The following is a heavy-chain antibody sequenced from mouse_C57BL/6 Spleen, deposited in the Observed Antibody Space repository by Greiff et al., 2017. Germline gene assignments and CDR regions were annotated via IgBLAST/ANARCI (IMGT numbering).Heavy chain of an antibody. CDR3: AKSTVVNQRGAMDY. D-gene: IGHD1-1*01. Sequence: QVQLKQPGAELVKPGASVKLSCKASGYTFTSYWMHWVKQRPGQGLEWIGMIHPKSGSTNYNEKFKSKATLTVDKSSSTAYMQLSSLTSEDSAVSYCAKSTVVNQRGAMDYWGQGTSVTVSS. CDR1: GYTFTSYW. CDR2: IHPKSGST. J-gene: IGHJ4*01. V-gene: IGHV1-64*01.